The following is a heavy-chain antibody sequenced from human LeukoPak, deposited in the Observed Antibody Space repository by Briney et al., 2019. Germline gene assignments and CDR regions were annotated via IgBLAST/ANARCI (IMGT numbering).Heavy chain of an antibody. CDR1: GGSFSGYY. CDR3: AINRWWYKDYFDY. D-gene: IGHD2-15*01. CDR2: INHSGST. V-gene: IGHV4-34*01. Sequence: SETLSLTCAVYGGSFSGYYWSWIRQPPGKGLEWIGEINHSGSTNYNPSLKSRVTISVDTSKNQFSLKLSSVTAADTAVYYCAINRWWYKDYFDYWGQGTLVTVSS. J-gene: IGHJ4*02.